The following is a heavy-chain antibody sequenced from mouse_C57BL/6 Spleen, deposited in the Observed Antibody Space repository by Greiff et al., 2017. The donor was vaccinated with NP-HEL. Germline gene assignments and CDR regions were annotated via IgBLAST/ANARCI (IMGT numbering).Heavy chain of an antibody. CDR1: GYTFTSYW. V-gene: IGHV1-69*02. CDR2: IDPSDSDT. CDR3: AMVTTYYFDY. D-gene: IGHD2-2*01. Sequence: QVQLQQPGAELVKPGASVKLSCKASGYTFTSYWMHWVKQRPGRGLEWIGRIDPSDSDTNYNQKFKGKATLTVDKSSSTAYMQLSSLTSEDSAVYYCAMVTTYYFDYWGQGTTLTVSS. J-gene: IGHJ2*01.